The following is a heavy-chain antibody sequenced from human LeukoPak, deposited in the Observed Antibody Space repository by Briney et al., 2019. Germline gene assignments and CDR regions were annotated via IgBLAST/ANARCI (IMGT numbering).Heavy chain of an antibody. Sequence: GGSLRLSCAASGFTFSTYSMNWVRQAPGMGLEWVSYISSTSDSIYYADSVKGRFTISRDNAKNSLYLQMNSLRAEDTAVYYCARGSSSWPYYYYYMDVWGKGTTVTVSS. CDR1: GFTFSTYS. D-gene: IGHD6-13*01. J-gene: IGHJ6*03. CDR3: ARGSSSWPYYYYYMDV. V-gene: IGHV3-48*04. CDR2: ISSTSDSI.